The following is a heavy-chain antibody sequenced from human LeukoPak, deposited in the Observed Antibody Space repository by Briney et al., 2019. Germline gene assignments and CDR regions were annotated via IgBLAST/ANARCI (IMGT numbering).Heavy chain of an antibody. CDR1: GFTFSRYA. D-gene: IGHD2-15*01. V-gene: IGHV3-64*04. Sequence: GGSLRLSCSASGFTFSRYAMHWVRQAPGKGLEYVSAISSNGGSTYYADAVKGRFTISRDNSKNTLYLQMNSLRAEDTAVYYCARAPPGYCSGGSCSRPLDYSGQGTLVTVSS. CDR3: ARAPPGYCSGGSCSRPLDY. CDR2: ISSNGGST. J-gene: IGHJ4*02.